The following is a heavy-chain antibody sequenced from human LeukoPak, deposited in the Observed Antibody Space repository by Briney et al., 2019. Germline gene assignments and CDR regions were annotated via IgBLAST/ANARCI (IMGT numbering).Heavy chain of an antibody. CDR3: AKGGYYDSSGYYSYVIDY. CDR1: GFTFSSYG. J-gene: IGHJ4*02. V-gene: IGHV3-30*18. CDR2: ISYDGSNK. Sequence: GGSLRLSCAASGFTFSSYGMHWVRQAPGKGLEWVAVISYDGSNKYYADSVKGRFTISRDNSKNTLYLQMNSLRAEDTAVHYCAKGGYYDSSGYYSYVIDYWGQGTLVTVSS. D-gene: IGHD3-22*01.